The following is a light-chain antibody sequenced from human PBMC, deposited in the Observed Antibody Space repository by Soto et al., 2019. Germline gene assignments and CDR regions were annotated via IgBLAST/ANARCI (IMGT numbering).Light chain of an antibody. CDR3: QQYNSYWT. V-gene: IGKV1-5*03. Sequence: DIQMTQSPSTLSASVGDRVTITCRASQSISSWLAWYQQKPGKAPKVLIYKASSLESGVPSRFSGSCSGTGFILTISSLPPYDFATYYCQQYNSYWTFGQGTKVEIK. CDR1: QSISSW. J-gene: IGKJ1*01. CDR2: KAS.